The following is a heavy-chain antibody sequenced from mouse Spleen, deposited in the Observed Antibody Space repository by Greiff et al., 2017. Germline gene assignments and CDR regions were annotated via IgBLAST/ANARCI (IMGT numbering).Heavy chain of an antibody. Sequence: DVQLVESGTVLARPGASVKMSCKASGYTFTSYWMHWVKQRPGQGLEWIGAIYPGNSDTSYNQKFKGKAKLTAVTSTSTAYMELSSLTNEDSAVYYCTRPSIDSYGYFDVWGAGTTVTVSS. J-gene: IGHJ1*01. CDR1: GYTFTSYW. CDR2: IYPGNSDT. CDR3: TRPSIDSYGYFDV. V-gene: IGHV1-5*01. D-gene: IGHD2-3*01.